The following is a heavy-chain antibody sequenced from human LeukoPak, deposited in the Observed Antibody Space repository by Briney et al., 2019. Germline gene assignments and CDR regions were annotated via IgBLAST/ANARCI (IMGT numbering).Heavy chain of an antibody. Sequence: PGGSLRLSCAASGLTLSGYWIHWVRQAPEKGLVWVSRINLDGSITTYAESVKGRFIISRDNAENTVYLQMNSLRAEDTAVYYCAKGHCSGGSCYRASYYYYYMDVWGKGTTVTISS. CDR2: INLDGSIT. V-gene: IGHV3-74*01. CDR3: AKGHCSGGSCYRASYYYYYMDV. CDR1: GLTLSGYW. J-gene: IGHJ6*03. D-gene: IGHD2-15*01.